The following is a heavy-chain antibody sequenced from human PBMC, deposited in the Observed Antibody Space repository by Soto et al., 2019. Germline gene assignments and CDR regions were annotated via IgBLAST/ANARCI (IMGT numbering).Heavy chain of an antibody. J-gene: IGHJ4*02. CDR3: ASAGGLGAVAADY. Sequence: QLQLQESGSGLVKPSQTLSLTCAVPGGSISSGGYSWSWIRQPPGKGLEWIGYIYHSGSTYYNPSLKSRVTISVDRSKNQFSLKLRSVTAADTAVYYCASAGGLGAVAADYWGQGTLVTVSS. CDR1: GGSISSGGYS. V-gene: IGHV4-30-2*01. D-gene: IGHD6-19*01. CDR2: IYHSGST.